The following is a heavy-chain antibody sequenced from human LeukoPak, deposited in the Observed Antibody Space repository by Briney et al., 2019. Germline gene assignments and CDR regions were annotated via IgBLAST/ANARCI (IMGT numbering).Heavy chain of an antibody. CDR1: GFTFSSYW. Sequence: GGSLRLSCAASGFTFSSYWMHWVRQAPGKGLVWVSRILSDESSTTYADSVKGRFTISRDNAKNTLYLQMNSLRAVDTAVYYCAREELGYCSSTSCYDVVNWFDPWGQGTLVTVSS. CDR2: ILSDESST. J-gene: IGHJ5*02. D-gene: IGHD2-2*01. CDR3: AREELGYCSSTSCYDVVNWFDP. V-gene: IGHV3-74*01.